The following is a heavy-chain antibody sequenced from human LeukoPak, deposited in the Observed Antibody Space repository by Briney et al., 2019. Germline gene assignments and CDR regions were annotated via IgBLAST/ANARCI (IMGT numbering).Heavy chain of an antibody. D-gene: IGHD3-10*01. CDR2: VKSKASGETT. Sequence: GGSLRLSCAASGFSISNDWMSWVRQAPGKGLEWIGRVKSKASGETTDYAAPVKGSFTISRDDAKNTLYLQMNSLKTEDTAVYYCTLIKGWGSGSYYLDYWGQGTLVTVSS. V-gene: IGHV3-15*01. J-gene: IGHJ4*02. CDR1: GFSISNDW. CDR3: TLIKGWGSGSYYLDY.